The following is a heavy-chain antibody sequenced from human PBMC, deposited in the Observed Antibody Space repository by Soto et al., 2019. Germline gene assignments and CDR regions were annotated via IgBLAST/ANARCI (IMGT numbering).Heavy chain of an antibody. CDR1: GFTFSNYY. V-gene: IGHV3-74*01. CDR2: INNDGSST. D-gene: IGHD2-15*01. J-gene: IGHJ4*02. Sequence: EVQLVESGGGLVQPGGSLRLSCAASGFTFSNYYMYWVRQAPGKGLVWVSRINNDGSSTTYPDSVKGRFTISRDNAENTLYLQMNSLRAEDTAVYYCVRSHCSGDNCYPGHSWGQGTVVTVSS. CDR3: VRSHCSGDNCYPGHS.